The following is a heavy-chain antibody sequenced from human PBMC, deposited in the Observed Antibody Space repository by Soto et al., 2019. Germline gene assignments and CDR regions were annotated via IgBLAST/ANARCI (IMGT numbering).Heavy chain of an antibody. CDR1: GYTFTSYG. D-gene: IGHD1-7*01. Sequence: ASGKVSCKASGYTFTSYGISWVRQAPGQGLEWMGWISAYNGNTNYAQKLQGRVTMTTDTSTSTAYMELRSLRSDDTAVYYCARQLQTYYYYGMDVWGQGTTVTVS. V-gene: IGHV1-18*01. CDR2: ISAYNGNT. J-gene: IGHJ6*02. CDR3: ARQLQTYYYYGMDV.